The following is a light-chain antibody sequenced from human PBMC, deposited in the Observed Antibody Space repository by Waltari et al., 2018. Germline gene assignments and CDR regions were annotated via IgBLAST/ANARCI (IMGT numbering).Light chain of an antibody. J-gene: IGLJ7*01. CDR3: AAWDDSLSGAV. V-gene: IGLV1-47*01. Sequence: QSVLTQPPSASGTPGQRVPIPCSGSSSNIGNNYVYWYQQRPGTAPKLLIYRNNQRPSGVPYRFSGSKSGTSASLAISVLRSEDEADYYCAAWDDSLSGAVFGGGTQLTVL. CDR1: SSNIGNNY. CDR2: RNN.